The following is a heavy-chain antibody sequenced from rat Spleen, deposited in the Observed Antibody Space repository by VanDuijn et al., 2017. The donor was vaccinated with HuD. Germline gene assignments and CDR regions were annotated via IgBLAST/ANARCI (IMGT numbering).Heavy chain of an antibody. V-gene: IGHV5-7*01. CDR2: ISYEGSAT. CDR1: GFTFSDYN. Sequence: EVQLVESDGDLVQPGRSLKLSCAASGFTFSDYNMAWVRQAPTKGLEWVATISYEGSATYYGDSVKGRFTISRDNAQNTLYLQMDSLRSEDTATYYCARDGIAATFDYWGQGVMVTVSS. J-gene: IGHJ2*01. CDR3: ARDGIAATFDY. D-gene: IGHD1-2*01.